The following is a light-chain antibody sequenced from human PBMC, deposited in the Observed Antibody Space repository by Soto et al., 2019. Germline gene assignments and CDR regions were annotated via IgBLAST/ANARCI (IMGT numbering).Light chain of an antibody. V-gene: IGLV2-14*01. CDR2: DVT. J-gene: IGLJ2*01. CDR3: SSYISSSTVA. CDR1: SSDVGGYNY. Sequence: QSALTQPASVSGSPGQSITISCTGTSSDVGGYNYVSWYQQHPGKAPKLMIYDVTNRPSGVSNRFSGSKSGNTASLTISGLQAEDEADYYCSSYISSSTVAFGGGTKLTVL.